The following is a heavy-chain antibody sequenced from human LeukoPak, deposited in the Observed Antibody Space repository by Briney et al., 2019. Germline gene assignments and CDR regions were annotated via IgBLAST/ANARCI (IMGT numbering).Heavy chain of an antibody. CDR1: GFTVSSNY. CDR3: ARSYDSSDLSLGDY. CDR2: IYSGGST. Sequence: PGGSLRLSCAASGFTVSSNYMSWVRQAPGKGLEWVSVIYSGGSTYYADSVKGRFTISRDDSKNTLYLQMNSLRAEDTAVYYCARSYDSSDLSLGDYWGQGTLVTVSS. V-gene: IGHV3-66*01. D-gene: IGHD3-22*01. J-gene: IGHJ4*02.